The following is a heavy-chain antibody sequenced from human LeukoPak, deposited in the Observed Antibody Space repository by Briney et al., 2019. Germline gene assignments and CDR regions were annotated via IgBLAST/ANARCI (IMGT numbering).Heavy chain of an antibody. CDR2: IYPGDSDT. J-gene: IGHJ3*02. CDR1: GYSFTSYW. D-gene: IGHD3-22*01. Sequence: GESPKISCKGSGYSFTSYWIGWVRQMPGKGLEWMGIIYPGDSDTRYSPSFQGQVTISADKSISTAYLQWSSLKASDTAMYYCARRSSYDSSGYGAFDIWGQGTMVTVSS. V-gene: IGHV5-51*01. CDR3: ARRSSYDSSGYGAFDI.